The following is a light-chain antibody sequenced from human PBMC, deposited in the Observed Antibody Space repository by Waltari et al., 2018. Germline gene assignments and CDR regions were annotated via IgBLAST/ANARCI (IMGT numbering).Light chain of an antibody. V-gene: IGLV1-47*01. CDR1: SSNIGSNN. Sequence: QSVLTQPPSASGTPGRKVTISCNGNSSNIGSNNVYWYPQLPGTAPKLLIFKNNQRPPGVPDRFSDSKPGTSASLAINGLRSEDEADYYCAAWDDSLSGLVLGGGTKVTVL. J-gene: IGLJ3*02. CDR3: AAWDDSLSGLV. CDR2: KNN.